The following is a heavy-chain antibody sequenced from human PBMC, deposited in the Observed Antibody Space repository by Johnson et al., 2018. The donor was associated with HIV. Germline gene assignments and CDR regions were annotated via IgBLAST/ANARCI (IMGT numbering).Heavy chain of an antibody. V-gene: IGHV3-33*01. CDR1: GFTFSSYG. Sequence: QVQLMESGGGVVQPGMSLRLSCAASGFTFSSYGMHWVRQAPGKGLEWVAVIWYDGSNKYYADSVKGRFTISRDNSKNTLYLQMNSLRAGDTAVYYCAAGGVPALDIWGQGTMVTVSS. CDR2: IWYDGSNK. CDR3: AAGGVPALDI. D-gene: IGHD6-13*01. J-gene: IGHJ3*02.